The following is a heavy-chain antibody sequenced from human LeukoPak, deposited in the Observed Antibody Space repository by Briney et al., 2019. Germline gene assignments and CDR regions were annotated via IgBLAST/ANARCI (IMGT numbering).Heavy chain of an antibody. CDR1: GGSFSGYY. CDR3: ARHVTEYSGSYYYLDY. J-gene: IGHJ4*02. CDR2: INHSGST. Sequence: SETLSLTCAVYGGSFSGYYWSWIRQPPGKGLEWIGEINHSGSTNYNPSLKSRVTISVDTSKDQFSLNLSSVSAADTAVYYCARHVTEYSGSYYYLDYWGQGTLVTVSS. V-gene: IGHV4-34*01. D-gene: IGHD1-26*01.